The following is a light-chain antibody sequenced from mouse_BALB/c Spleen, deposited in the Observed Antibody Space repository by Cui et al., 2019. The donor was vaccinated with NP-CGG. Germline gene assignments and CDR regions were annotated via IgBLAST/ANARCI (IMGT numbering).Light chain of an antibody. CDR3: ALWYSNHWV. V-gene: IGLV1*01. Sequence: AVVTQKCALTTSPGETVTLTCRSSTGAVTTSNYANWVQEKPDHLFTGLIGGTNNRTPGVSARFSGSLIGDKAALTITGAQTEDEAIYFCALWYSNHWVFGGGTKLTVL. J-gene: IGLJ1*01. CDR2: GTN. CDR1: TGAVTTSNY.